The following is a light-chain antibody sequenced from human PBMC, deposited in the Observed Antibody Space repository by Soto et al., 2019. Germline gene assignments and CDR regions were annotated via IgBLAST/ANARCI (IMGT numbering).Light chain of an antibody. J-gene: IGKJ2*01. V-gene: IGKV3-11*01. CDR2: ETS. CDR1: QSVDTM. CDR3: QVRTDWPAFKYT. Sequence: EIVLTQSPASLSLSAGERVTLSCRASQSVDTMVAWYQQQVGRTPRLLIYETSNRATGVPGRFSGSGSGIDFTLTSIRLEPEHFAVYSGQVRTDWPAFKYTFGQGTKLEV.